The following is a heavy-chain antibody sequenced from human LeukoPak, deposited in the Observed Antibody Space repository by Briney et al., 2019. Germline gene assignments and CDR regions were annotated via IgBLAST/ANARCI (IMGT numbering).Heavy chain of an antibody. J-gene: IGHJ3*02. CDR1: GFSFSSYS. D-gene: IGHD3-22*01. CDR3: TRDSGHSYYYYDSSGYYTGDAFDI. Sequence: GGSLRLSCAASGFSFSSYSMNWVRQAPGKGLEWVANIKQDGSEKYYVDSVKGRFTISRDNAKNSLYLQMNSLRAEDTAVYYCTRDSGHSYYYYDSSGYYTGDAFDIWGQGTMVTVSS. V-gene: IGHV3-7*01. CDR2: IKQDGSEK.